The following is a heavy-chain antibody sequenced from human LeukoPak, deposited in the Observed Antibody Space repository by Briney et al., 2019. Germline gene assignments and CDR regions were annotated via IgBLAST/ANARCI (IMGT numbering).Heavy chain of an antibody. D-gene: IGHD4-23*01. CDR3: ARERVTDYYYYVDV. CDR1: GGSISSGSYY. Sequence: SETLSLTCTVSGGSISSGSYYWSWIRQPAGKGLEWIGRIYTSGSTNYNPSLKSRVTISVDTSKNQFSLKLSSVTAADTAVYYCARERVTDYYYYVDVWGKGTTVTISS. J-gene: IGHJ6*03. V-gene: IGHV4-61*02. CDR2: IYTSGST.